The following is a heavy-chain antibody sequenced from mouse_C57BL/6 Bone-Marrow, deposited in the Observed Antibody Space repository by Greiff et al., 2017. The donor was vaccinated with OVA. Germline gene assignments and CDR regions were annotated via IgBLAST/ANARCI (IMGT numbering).Heavy chain of an antibody. D-gene: IGHD2-3*01. CDR3: ARWIYDGYSYYFDY. Sequence: QVQLQQSGAELVRPGTSVKVSCKASGYAFTKYLIEWVKQRPGQGLEWIGVINPGSGGTNYNEKFKGKATLTADKSSSTAYMQLSSLTSEDSAVYFCARWIYDGYSYYFDYWGQGTTLTVSS. CDR2: INPGSGGT. V-gene: IGHV1-54*01. J-gene: IGHJ2*01. CDR1: GYAFTKYL.